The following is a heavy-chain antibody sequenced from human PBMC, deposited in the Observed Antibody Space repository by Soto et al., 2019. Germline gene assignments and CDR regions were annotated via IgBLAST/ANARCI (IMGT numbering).Heavy chain of an antibody. CDR1: GGTFSSSA. CDR3: ASLLRGYSGAGDY. D-gene: IGHD5-12*01. J-gene: IGHJ4*02. Sequence: QVQLVQSGAEVKKPGSSVKVSCKASGGTFSSSAISWVRQAPGQGLEWMGGIIPIFGTANYAQKFQGRVTIGADGSRGRADVERSSLRAEDTAVYYCASLLRGYSGAGDYWGQGTLVTVSS. CDR2: IIPIFGTA. V-gene: IGHV1-69*12.